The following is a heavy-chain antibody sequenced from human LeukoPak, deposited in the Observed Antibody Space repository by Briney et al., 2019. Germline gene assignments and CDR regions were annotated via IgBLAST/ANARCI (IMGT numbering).Heavy chain of an antibody. D-gene: IGHD4-17*01. CDR2: ISYDGSNK. CDR1: GFTFSSYG. V-gene: IGHV3-30*18. J-gene: IGHJ4*02. Sequence: PGRSLRLSCAASGFTFSSYGMHWVRQASGKGLEWVAVISYDGSNKYYADSVKGRFTISRDNSKNTLYLQMNSLRAEDTAVYYCAKDSKTTVTDYWGQGTLVTVSS. CDR3: AKDSKTTVTDY.